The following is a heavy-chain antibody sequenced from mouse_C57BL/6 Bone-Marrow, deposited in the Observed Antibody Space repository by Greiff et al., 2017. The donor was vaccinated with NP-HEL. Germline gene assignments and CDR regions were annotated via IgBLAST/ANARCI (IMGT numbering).Heavy chain of an antibody. J-gene: IGHJ4*01. CDR1: GYTFTSYW. V-gene: IGHV1-64*01. CDR3: ARESLIYYGNYDAMDY. CDR2: IHPNSGST. D-gene: IGHD2-1*01. Sequence: QVQLQQPGAELVKPGASVKLSCKASGYTFTSYWMHWVKQRPGQGLEWIGMIHPNSGSTNYNEKFKSKATLTVDKSSSTAYMQLSSLTSEDSAVYDCARESLIYYGNYDAMDYWGQGTSVTVSS.